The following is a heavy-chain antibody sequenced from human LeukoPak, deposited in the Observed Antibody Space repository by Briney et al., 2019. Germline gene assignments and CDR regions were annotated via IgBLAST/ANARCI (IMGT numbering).Heavy chain of an antibody. CDR3: ARSSTTDPNHYYYYYMDV. Sequence: PSETLSLTCTVSGYSISLNYYWGWIRQSPGKGLEWIGYIYYSGSTNYNPSLKSRVTISVDTSKNQFSLKLSSVTAADTAVYYCARSSTTDPNHYYYYYMDVWGKGTTVTVSS. D-gene: IGHD2-2*01. CDR1: GYSISLNYY. CDR2: IYYSGST. J-gene: IGHJ6*03. V-gene: IGHV4-59*01.